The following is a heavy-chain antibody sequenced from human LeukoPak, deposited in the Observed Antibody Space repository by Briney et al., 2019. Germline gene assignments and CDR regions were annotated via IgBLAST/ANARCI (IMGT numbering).Heavy chain of an antibody. CDR3: VRGNLVFDY. CDR2: IKPDGREK. D-gene: IGHD1-7*01. Sequence: GGSLTLSCAAFGFTFSTYWMSWVRQSPGKGLEWVANIKPDGREKNYADSVKGRFTLSRDNAENSLFLQMNSLRAEDTAVYYCVRGNLVFDYWGQGALVTVSS. CDR1: GFTFSTYW. V-gene: IGHV3-7*01. J-gene: IGHJ4*02.